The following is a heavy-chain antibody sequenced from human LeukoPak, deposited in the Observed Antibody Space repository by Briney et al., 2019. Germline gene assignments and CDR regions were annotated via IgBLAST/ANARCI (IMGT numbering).Heavy chain of an antibody. CDR3: ASGPLDSSSWPNNWFDP. V-gene: IGHV1-18*01. CDR2: ISAYNGNT. D-gene: IGHD6-13*01. Sequence: ASVKVSCKASGDTLSSYDISWVRQAPGQGLEWMGWISAYNGNTNYAQKLQGRVTMTTDTSTSTAYMELRSLRSDDTAVYYCASGPLDSSSWPNNWFDPWGQGTLVTVSS. CDR1: GDTLSSYD. J-gene: IGHJ5*02.